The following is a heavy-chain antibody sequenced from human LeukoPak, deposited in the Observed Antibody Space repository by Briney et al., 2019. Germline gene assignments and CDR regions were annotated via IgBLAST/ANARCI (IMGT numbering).Heavy chain of an antibody. J-gene: IGHJ3*02. CDR3: ARDNGDYVLAFDI. D-gene: IGHD4-17*01. CDR1: GFTFSSYE. Sequence: PGGSLGLSCAASGFTFSSYEMNWVRQAPGKGLEWVSYISSSGSTIYYADSVKGRFTISRDNAKNSLYLQMNSLRAEDTAVYYCARDNGDYVLAFDIWGQGTMVTVSS. V-gene: IGHV3-48*03. CDR2: ISSSGSTI.